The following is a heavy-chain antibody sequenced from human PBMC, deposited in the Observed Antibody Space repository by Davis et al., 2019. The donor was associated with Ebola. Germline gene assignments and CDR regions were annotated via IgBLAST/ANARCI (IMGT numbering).Heavy chain of an antibody. CDR2: ISSSSSYI. J-gene: IGHJ4*02. D-gene: IGHD3-10*01. CDR3: ARGWGGSGSRYFDY. CDR1: GFTFSSYS. V-gene: IGHV3-21*01. Sequence: GESLKISCAASGFTFSSYSMNWVRQAPGKGLEWVSSISSSSSYIYYADSVKGRFTISRDNAKNSLYLQMNSLRAEDTAVYYCARGWGGSGSRYFDYWGQGTLVTVSS.